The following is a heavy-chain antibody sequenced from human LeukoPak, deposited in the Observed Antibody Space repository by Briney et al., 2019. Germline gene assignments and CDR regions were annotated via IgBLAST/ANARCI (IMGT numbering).Heavy chain of an antibody. Sequence: GGSLRLSCTASGFTFSRHAMSWVRQAPGKGLERVSGISNSGGSTYYADSVKGRFTISRDNSKNTLYLQVNSLRAEDTAVYYCAKDHISVAVPWYFDLWGRGTLVTVSS. CDR3: AKDHISVAVPWYFDL. D-gene: IGHD6-19*01. J-gene: IGHJ2*01. CDR2: ISNSGGST. V-gene: IGHV3-23*01. CDR1: GFTFSRHA.